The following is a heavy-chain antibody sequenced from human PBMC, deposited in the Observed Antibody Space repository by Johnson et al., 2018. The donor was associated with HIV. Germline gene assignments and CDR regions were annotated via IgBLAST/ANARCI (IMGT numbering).Heavy chain of an antibody. CDR3: ASDLEMATIGAFDI. V-gene: IGHV3-15*01. J-gene: IGHJ3*02. D-gene: IGHD5-24*01. CDR2: IKSKTDGGTI. Sequence: VQLVESGGGLVKPGGSLRLSCAASGFTFSSVWMSWVRQAPGKGLEWVGRIKSKTDGGTIDYTAPVKGRFTISRDDSNNTLYLQMNSLRAEDTAVYYCASDLEMATIGAFDIWGQGTMVTVSS. CDR1: GFTFSSVW.